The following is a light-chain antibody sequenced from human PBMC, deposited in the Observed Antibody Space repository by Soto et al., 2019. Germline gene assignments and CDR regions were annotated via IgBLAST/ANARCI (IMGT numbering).Light chain of an antibody. CDR2: DVN. J-gene: IGLJ1*01. CDR1: GSDVGGSKF. Sequence: QSVLTQPRSVSGSPGQSVTMSCTGTGSDVGGSKFVSWYQQHPGKVPKLMIYDVNKRPSGVPDRFSGSKSGNTASLTISGLLAEDEADYYCCSHAGTYYVFGTGTKVTVL. V-gene: IGLV2-11*01. CDR3: CSHAGTYYV.